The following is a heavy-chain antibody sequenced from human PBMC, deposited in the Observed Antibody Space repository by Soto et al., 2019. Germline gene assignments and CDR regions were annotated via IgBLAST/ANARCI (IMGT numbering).Heavy chain of an antibody. Sequence: GGSLRLSCAASGFTFTRYSMNWVRQAPGKGLEWVSSISSTTNYIYYGDSMKGRFTISRDNAKNSLYLEMNSPRAEDTAVYYCAKEPRITMIVVVNHYFDYWGQGTLVTVSS. J-gene: IGHJ4*02. CDR3: AKEPRITMIVVVNHYFDY. CDR1: GFTFTRYS. V-gene: IGHV3-21*04. CDR2: ISSTTNYI. D-gene: IGHD3-22*01.